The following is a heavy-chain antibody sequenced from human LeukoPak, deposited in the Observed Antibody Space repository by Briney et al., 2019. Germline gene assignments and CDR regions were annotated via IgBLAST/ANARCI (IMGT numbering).Heavy chain of an antibody. CDR1: GFTVSSNS. V-gene: IGHV3-66*03. D-gene: IGHD1-26*01. CDR3: AKLPGSSSGSYNFDY. CDR2: IYSDNT. J-gene: IGHJ4*02. Sequence: PGGSLRLSCTVSGFTVSSNSMSWVRQAPGKGLEWVSFIYSDNTHYSDSVKGRFTISRDNSKNTLYLQMNSLRAEDTAVYYCAKLPGSSSGSYNFDYWGQGTLVTVSS.